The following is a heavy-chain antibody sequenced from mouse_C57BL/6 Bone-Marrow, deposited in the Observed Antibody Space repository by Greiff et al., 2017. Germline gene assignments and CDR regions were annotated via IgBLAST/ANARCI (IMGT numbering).Heavy chain of an antibody. J-gene: IGHJ1*03. Sequence: EVQLQQSGAELVRPGASVKLSCTASGFNIKDDYMHWVKQRPEQGLEWIGWIDPENGDTEYASKFQGKATITADTSSNTAYLQLSSLTSEDTAVYYCTTGGNDWYFDVWGTGTTVTVSS. D-gene: IGHD2-1*01. CDR1: GFNIKDDY. V-gene: IGHV14-4*01. CDR2: IDPENGDT. CDR3: TTGGNDWYFDV.